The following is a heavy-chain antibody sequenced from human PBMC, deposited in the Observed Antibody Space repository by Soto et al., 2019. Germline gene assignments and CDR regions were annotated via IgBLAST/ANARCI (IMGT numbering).Heavy chain of an antibody. CDR2: IYNSGST. V-gene: IGHV4-61*01. Sequence: QVQLQESGPGLVKASETLSLTCTVPGGSVSSASHYWHWIRQPPGKGLEWIGYIYNSGSTNYNPPLQGRATISVDTSKNQFSLKLSSVSAADTAVYYCARGSRGYDPFDAFDMWGQGTMVTVSS. CDR3: ARGSRGYDPFDAFDM. CDR1: GGSVSSASHY. J-gene: IGHJ3*02. D-gene: IGHD5-12*01.